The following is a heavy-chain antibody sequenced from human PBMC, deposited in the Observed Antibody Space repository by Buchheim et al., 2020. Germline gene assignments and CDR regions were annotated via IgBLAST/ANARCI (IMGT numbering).Heavy chain of an antibody. V-gene: IGHV1-46*01. Sequence: QVQLVQSGAEVKKPGASVKVSCKASGYSFTSYYIHWVRQAPGQGLGWMGRINPSGGSTRYAQKFQGRVTMTRDTSTSTVYMELSSLRSEDTAVYSCARQDSSGYYMGVWGQGTT. CDR2: INPSGGST. D-gene: IGHD3-22*01. J-gene: IGHJ6*02. CDR3: ARQDSSGYYMGV. CDR1: GYSFTSYY.